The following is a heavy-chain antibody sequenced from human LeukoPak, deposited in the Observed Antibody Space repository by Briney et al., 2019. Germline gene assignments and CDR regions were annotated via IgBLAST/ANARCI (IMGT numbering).Heavy chain of an antibody. J-gene: IGHJ4*02. CDR2: IYYSGST. D-gene: IGHD6-13*01. V-gene: IGHV4-59*08. CDR3: ARGYSSSWYYFDY. Sequence: SEALSLTCTVSGGSISSYYWSWIRQPPGKGLEWIGYIYYSGSTNYNPSLKSRVTISVDTSKNQFSLKLSSVTAADTAVYYCARGYSSSWYYFDYWGQGTLVTVSS. CDR1: GGSISSYY.